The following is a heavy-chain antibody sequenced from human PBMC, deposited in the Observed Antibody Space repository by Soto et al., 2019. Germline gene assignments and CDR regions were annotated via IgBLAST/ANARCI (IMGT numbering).Heavy chain of an antibody. V-gene: IGHV3-7*01. D-gene: IGHD2-15*01. Sequence: EVQLVESGGGLVQPGGSLRLSCAASGFTFSNYWMSWVRQAPGTGLEWVANIKQDGSEKNYLDSVKGRFTISRDTAENSLYLQMSGLRVEDTAVYYCARYGGSDGRCYDSWGQGTLVTVTS. CDR1: GFTFSNYW. CDR2: IKQDGSEK. CDR3: ARYGGSDGRCYDS. J-gene: IGHJ4*02.